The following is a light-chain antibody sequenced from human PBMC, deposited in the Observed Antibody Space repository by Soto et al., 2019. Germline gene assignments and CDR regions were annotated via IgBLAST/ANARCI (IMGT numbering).Light chain of an antibody. CDR3: QQRSNW. CDR2: DAS. CDR1: QSVSSY. Sequence: EIVLTQSPGTLSLSPGERATLSRRASQSVSSYLAWYQQKPGQAPRLLIYDASNRATGIPARFSGSGSGTDFTLTISSLEPEDFAVYYCQQRSNWFGQGTRLEI. V-gene: IGKV3-11*01. J-gene: IGKJ5*01.